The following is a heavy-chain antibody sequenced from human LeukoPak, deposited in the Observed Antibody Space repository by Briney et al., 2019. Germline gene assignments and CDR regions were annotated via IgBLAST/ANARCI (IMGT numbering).Heavy chain of an antibody. Sequence: ASVKVSCKASGYTFTSYGISWVRQAPGQGLEWMGWISAYNGNTNYAQKLQGRVTMTTDTSTSTAYMELRSLRSDDTAAYYCAFVGYCSGGSCYSYMDVWGKGTTVTVSS. V-gene: IGHV1-18*01. D-gene: IGHD2-15*01. CDR2: ISAYNGNT. J-gene: IGHJ6*03. CDR3: AFVGYCSGGSCYSYMDV. CDR1: GYTFTSYG.